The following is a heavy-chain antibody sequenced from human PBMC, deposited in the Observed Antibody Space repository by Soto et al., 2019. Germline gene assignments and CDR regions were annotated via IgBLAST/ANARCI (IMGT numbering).Heavy chain of an antibody. V-gene: IGHV3-30-3*01. CDR3: ARVAVEMATIHVFDY. J-gene: IGHJ4*02. D-gene: IGHD5-12*01. CDR2: ISYDGSNK. CDR1: GFTFSSYA. Sequence: QVQLVESGGGVVQPGRSLRLSCAASGFTFSSYAMHWVRQAPGKGLEWVAVISYDGSNKYYAGSVKGRFTISRDNSKNTLYLQMNSLRAEDTAVYYCARVAVEMATIHVFDYWGQGTLVTVSS.